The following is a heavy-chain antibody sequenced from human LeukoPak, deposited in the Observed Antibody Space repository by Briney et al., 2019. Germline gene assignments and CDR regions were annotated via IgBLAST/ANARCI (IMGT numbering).Heavy chain of an antibody. CDR2: ISSSSSYI. V-gene: IGHV3-21*06. Sequence: GGSLRLSCAASGFTFSSHWMSWVRQAPGKGLEWVSSISSSSSYIYYADSVKGRFTISRDNAKNSLILQVNSLRAEDTAVYYCVRERFHGSGAPKFDFWGQGTLVTVSS. J-gene: IGHJ4*02. CDR3: VRERFHGSGAPKFDF. CDR1: GFTFSSHW. D-gene: IGHD3-10*01.